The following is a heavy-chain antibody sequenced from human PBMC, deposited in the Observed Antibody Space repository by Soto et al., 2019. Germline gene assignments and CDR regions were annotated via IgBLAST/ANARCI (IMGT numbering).Heavy chain of an antibody. CDR1: GGSFSGYY. Sequence: SETLSLTCAVYGGSFSGYYWSWIRQPPGKGLEWIGEINHSGSTNYNPSLKSRVTISVDTSKNQFSLKLSSVTAADTAVYYCARLAVAGTFYYYGMDVWGQGTTVTVSS. CDR3: ARLAVAGTFYYYGMDV. CDR2: INHSGST. J-gene: IGHJ6*02. V-gene: IGHV4-34*01. D-gene: IGHD6-19*01.